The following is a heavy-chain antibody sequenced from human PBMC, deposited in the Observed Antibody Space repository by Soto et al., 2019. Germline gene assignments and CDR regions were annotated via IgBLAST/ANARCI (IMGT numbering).Heavy chain of an antibody. CDR1: GFSFSSQA. CDR3: ERDIYSYGSVGTPDI. J-gene: IGHJ3*02. CDR2: ISNDGNRQ. V-gene: IGHV3-30-3*01. D-gene: IGHD5-18*01. Sequence: QEQLMESGGGVVQPGRSLRLSCVASGFSFSSQAMHWVRQAPGKGLEWVAAISNDGNRQLYADSVKDRFTISRDNSRNTMDLQMNNLRTEDTGVYFCERDIYSYGSVGTPDIWGQGTMVTVSS.